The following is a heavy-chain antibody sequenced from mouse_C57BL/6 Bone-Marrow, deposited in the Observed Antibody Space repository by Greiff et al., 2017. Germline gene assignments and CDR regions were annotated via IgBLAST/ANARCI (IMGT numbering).Heavy chain of an antibody. J-gene: IGHJ4*01. Sequence: QVQLKESGPGLVAPSQSLSITCTVSGFSLTSYGVHWVRQPPGKGLEWLVVIWSDGSTTYTSALKSRLSISKDNSKSPVFLKMNSLQTDDTAMYYCARHDSNYGAMDYWGQGTSVTVSS. CDR3: ARHDSNYGAMDY. V-gene: IGHV2-6-1*01. D-gene: IGHD2-5*01. CDR2: IWSDGST. CDR1: GFSLTSYG.